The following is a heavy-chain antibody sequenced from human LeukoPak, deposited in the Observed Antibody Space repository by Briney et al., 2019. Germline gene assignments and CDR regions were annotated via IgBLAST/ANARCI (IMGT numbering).Heavy chain of an antibody. CDR2: ISAYNGNT. CDR1: GYTFTSYG. V-gene: IGHV1-18*01. Sequence: GASVKVSCKASGYTFTSYGISWVRQAPGQGLEWMGWISAYNGNTNYAQKLQGRVTMTTDTSTSTASMELRSLRSEDTAVYYCARKPLAPGPLSYFDYWGQGTLVTVSS. CDR3: ARKPLAPGPLSYFDY. J-gene: IGHJ4*02.